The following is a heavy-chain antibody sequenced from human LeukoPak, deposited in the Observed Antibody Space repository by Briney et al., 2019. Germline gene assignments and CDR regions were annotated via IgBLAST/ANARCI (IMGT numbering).Heavy chain of an antibody. CDR1: GYTFTSYD. J-gene: IGHJ4*02. CDR3: ARSTGMRYYYDSSGYYLFDY. CDR2: MNPNSGIT. V-gene: IGHV1-8*03. Sequence: ASVKVSCKASGYTFTSYDINWVRQATGQGLEWMGWMNPNSGITGYAQKFQGRVTITRNTSISTAYMELSSLRSEDTAVYYCARSTGMRYYYDSSGYYLFDYWGQGTLVTVSS. D-gene: IGHD3-22*01.